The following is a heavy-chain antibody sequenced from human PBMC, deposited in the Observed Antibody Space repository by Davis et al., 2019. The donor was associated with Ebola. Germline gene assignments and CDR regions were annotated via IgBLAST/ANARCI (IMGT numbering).Heavy chain of an antibody. CDR3: AKGPGWEIDY. CDR1: GFTFSSYA. V-gene: IGHV3-48*02. CDR2: ISSSSSTI. Sequence: GESLKISCAASGFTFSSYAMNWVRQAPGKGLEWVSYISSSSSTIYYADSVKGRFTISRDNAKNSLYLQMNSLRDEDTAVYYWAKGPGWEIDYWGQGTLVTVSS. D-gene: IGHD1-26*01. J-gene: IGHJ4*02.